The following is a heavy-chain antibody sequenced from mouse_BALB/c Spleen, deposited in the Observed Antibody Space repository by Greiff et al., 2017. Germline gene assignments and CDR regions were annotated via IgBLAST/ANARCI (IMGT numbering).Heavy chain of an antibody. CDR3: ARELYYYGSSYYYAMDY. J-gene: IGHJ4*01. CDR1: GFSLTSYG. D-gene: IGHD1-1*01. CDR2: IWAGGST. Sequence: VMLVESGPGLVAPSQSLSITCTVSGFSLTSYGVHWVRQPPGKGLEWLGVIWAGGSTNYNSALMSRLSISKDNSKSQVFLKMNSLQTDDTAMYYCARELYYYGSSYYYAMDYWGQGTSVTVSS. V-gene: IGHV2-9*02.